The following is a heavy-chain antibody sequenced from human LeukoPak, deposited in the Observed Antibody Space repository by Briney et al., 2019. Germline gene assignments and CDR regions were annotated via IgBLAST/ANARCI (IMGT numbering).Heavy chain of an antibody. V-gene: IGHV4-34*01. CDR3: ARVTIAGTTWDYFDY. Sequence: SETLSLTCAVDGGSFFGYYWSWIRQPPGKGLEWIGEISHSGSTNYNPSLKSRVTTSVDTPKKKFSLKLYFVTAADTAVYYCARVTIAGTTWDYFDYWGQGTLVTVSS. D-gene: IGHD1-7*01. J-gene: IGHJ4*02. CDR2: ISHSGST. CDR1: GGSFFGYY.